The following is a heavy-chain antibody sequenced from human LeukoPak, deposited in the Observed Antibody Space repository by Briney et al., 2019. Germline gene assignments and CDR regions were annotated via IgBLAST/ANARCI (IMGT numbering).Heavy chain of an antibody. Sequence: PGGSLRLSCAASGFTFSSYSMKWVRQAPGKGLEWVSTISGSGGSTYYADSVKGRFTISRDNSKNTLYLQMNSLRAEDTAVYYCAKSYRDYYDSSGYGAVDIWGQGTMVTVSS. CDR1: GFTFSSYS. V-gene: IGHV3-23*01. CDR2: ISGSGGST. J-gene: IGHJ3*02. D-gene: IGHD3-22*01. CDR3: AKSYRDYYDSSGYGAVDI.